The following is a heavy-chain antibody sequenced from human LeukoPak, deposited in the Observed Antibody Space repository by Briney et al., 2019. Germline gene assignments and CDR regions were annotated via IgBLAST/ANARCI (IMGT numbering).Heavy chain of an antibody. CDR2: ISYTGST. CDR1: GGSISPYF. D-gene: IGHD6-19*01. V-gene: IGHV4-59*08. Sequence: SETLSLTCTVSGGSISPYFWSWIRQPPGKGLEWIGYISYTGSTNYNPSLESRVTISVDTSKNQFSLKLSSVTAADTAVYYCARGTSGWYDYWGQGTLVTVSS. J-gene: IGHJ4*02. CDR3: ARGTSGWYDY.